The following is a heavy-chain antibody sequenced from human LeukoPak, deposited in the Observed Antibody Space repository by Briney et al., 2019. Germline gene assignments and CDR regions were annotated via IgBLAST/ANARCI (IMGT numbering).Heavy chain of an antibody. CDR3: ATKRGYSYGSPH. D-gene: IGHD5-18*01. V-gene: IGHV1-69*13. J-gene: IGHJ4*02. CDR1: GYTFTQFA. Sequence: SVKVSCKTSGYTFTQFAINWMRQAPGQGLEWMGGIIPILGTANYAQKFQGRVTITADESTSTAYMELSSLRSEDTAVYYCATKRGYSYGSPHWGQGTLVTVSS. CDR2: IIPILGTA.